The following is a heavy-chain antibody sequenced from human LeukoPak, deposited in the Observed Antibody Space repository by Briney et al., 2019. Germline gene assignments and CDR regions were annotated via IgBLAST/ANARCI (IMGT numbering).Heavy chain of an antibody. CDR2: ISNNGVNT. D-gene: IGHD5-12*01. CDR1: GFAFNNYA. V-gene: IGHV3-64*01. CDR3: ARGPSGYHNT. Sequence: LPGGSLRLSCAASGFAFNNYAMHWVRQAPGKGLEYVSAISNNGVNTYYANSVRGRFTISRDNSKNTLYLQMGSLRAEDMAVYYCARGPSGYHNTGGQGTLVTVSS. J-gene: IGHJ4*02.